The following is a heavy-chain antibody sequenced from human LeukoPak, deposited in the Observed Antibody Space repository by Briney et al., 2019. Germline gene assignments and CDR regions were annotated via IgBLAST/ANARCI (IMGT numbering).Heavy chain of an antibody. Sequence: GGSRRLSCAASGFTFSSYSMNWVRQAPGKGLEWVSSISGSSKFIYYADSVKGRFTISRDSAKNSLYLQMNSLRAEDTAVYYCAKDRLRYCSSTSCLGAFDIWGQGTMVTVSS. CDR2: ISGSSKFI. V-gene: IGHV3-21*04. CDR1: GFTFSSYS. D-gene: IGHD2-2*01. J-gene: IGHJ3*02. CDR3: AKDRLRYCSSTSCLGAFDI.